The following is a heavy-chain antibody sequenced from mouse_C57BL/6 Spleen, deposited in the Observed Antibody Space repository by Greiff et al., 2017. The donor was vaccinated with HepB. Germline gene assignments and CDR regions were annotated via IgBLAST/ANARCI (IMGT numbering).Heavy chain of an antibody. J-gene: IGHJ2*01. CDR2: IYPGDGDT. D-gene: IGHD4-1*01. V-gene: IGHV1-80*01. CDR3: ARGDWDASFFDY. CDR1: GYAFSSYW. Sequence: VQLQQSGAELVKPGASVKISCKASGYAFSSYWMNWVKQRPGKGLEWIGQIYPGDGDTNYNGKFKGKATLTADKSSSTAYMQLSSLTSEDSAVYFCARGDWDASFFDYWGQGTTLTVSS.